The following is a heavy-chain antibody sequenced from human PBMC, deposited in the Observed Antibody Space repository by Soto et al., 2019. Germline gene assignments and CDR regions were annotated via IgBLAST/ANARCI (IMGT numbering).Heavy chain of an antibody. D-gene: IGHD3-22*01. J-gene: IGHJ3*02. CDR1: GFTFSSYA. CDR3: AREGPDSSYDAFDI. Sequence: GGSLRLSCAASGFTFSSYAMHWVRQAPGKGLEWVAVISYDGSNKYYADSVKGRFTISRDNSKNTLYLQMNSLRAEDTAVYYCAREGPDSSYDAFDIWGQGTMVTVSS. CDR2: ISYDGSNK. V-gene: IGHV3-30-3*01.